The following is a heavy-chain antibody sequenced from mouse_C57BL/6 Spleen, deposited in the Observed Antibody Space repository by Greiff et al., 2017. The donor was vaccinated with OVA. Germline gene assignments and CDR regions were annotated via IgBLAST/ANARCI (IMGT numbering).Heavy chain of an antibody. J-gene: IGHJ2*01. D-gene: IGHD1-1*01. CDR3: ARVDYYGSSYVPDY. Sequence: EVKLVESGPGLVKPSQSLSLTCSVTGYSITSGYYWNWIRQFPGNKLEWMGYISYDGSNNYNPSLKNRISITRDTSKNQFFLKLNSVTTEDTATYYCARVDYYGSSYVPDYWGQGTTLTVSS. V-gene: IGHV3-6*01. CDR2: ISYDGSN. CDR1: GYSITSGYY.